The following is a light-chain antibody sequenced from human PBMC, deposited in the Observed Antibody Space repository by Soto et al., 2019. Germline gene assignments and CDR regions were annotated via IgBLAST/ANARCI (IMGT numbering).Light chain of an antibody. V-gene: IGKV1-12*01. J-gene: IGKJ4*01. CDR1: QGLSSY. CDR3: QQANSFPLT. Sequence: DIQMTQSPSSVSASVGDRVTITCRASQGLSSYLAWYQQKQGKAPKLLIYAASNLQSGVPSRFSGSGSGTDFTLTISNLQSEDFATYYCQQANSFPLTFGGGTKVDIK. CDR2: AAS.